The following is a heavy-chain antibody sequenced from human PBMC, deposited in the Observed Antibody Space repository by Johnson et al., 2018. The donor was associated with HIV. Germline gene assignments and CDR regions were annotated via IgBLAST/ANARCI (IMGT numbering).Heavy chain of an antibody. CDR3: ARKVVVVAAAAGDAFDI. CDR1: GFTVSSNY. J-gene: IGHJ3*02. CDR2: IYSGGST. D-gene: IGHD2-15*01. V-gene: IGHV3-53*01. Sequence: EQLVESGGGLIQPGGSLRLSCAASGFTVSSNYMSWVRQAPGKGLEWVSVIYSGGSTYYADSVKGRFTISRDNAKNTLYLQMNSLRAEDTAVYYCARKVVVVAAAAGDAFDIWGQGTMVTVSS.